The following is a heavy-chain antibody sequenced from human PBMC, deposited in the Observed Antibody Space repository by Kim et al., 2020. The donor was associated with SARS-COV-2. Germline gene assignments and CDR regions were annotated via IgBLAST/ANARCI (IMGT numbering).Heavy chain of an antibody. V-gene: IGHV1-3*01. Sequence: ASVKVSCKASGYTFTSYAMHWVRQAPGQRLEWMGWINAGNGNTKYSQKFQGRVTITRDTSASTAYMELSSLRSEDTAVYYCARNRVYCSGGSCYPWDDAFDIWGQGTMVTVSS. CDR3: ARNRVYCSGGSCYPWDDAFDI. J-gene: IGHJ3*02. D-gene: IGHD2-15*01. CDR1: GYTFTSYA. CDR2: INAGNGNT.